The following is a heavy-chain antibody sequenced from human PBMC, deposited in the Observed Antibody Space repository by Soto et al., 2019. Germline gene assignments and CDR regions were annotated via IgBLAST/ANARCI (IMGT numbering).Heavy chain of an antibody. V-gene: IGHV3-7*01. D-gene: IGHD2-2*02. CDR2: IKEDGSLK. CDR1: GFYITNYW. J-gene: IGHJ4*02. CDR3: VRDSYTAHWHTAGEDY. Sequence: DVQLVESGGGLVQPGGSLRLSCAASGFYITNYWMTWVRQAPGKGPEWVANIKEDGSLKFYVDSVRGRFTISRDNAKNSVYLGMCRLRAEDTAVYYCVRDSYTAHWHTAGEDYWGQGTLVTVSS.